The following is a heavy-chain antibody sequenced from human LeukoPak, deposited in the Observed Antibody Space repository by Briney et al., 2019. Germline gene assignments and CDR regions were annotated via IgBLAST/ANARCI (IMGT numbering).Heavy chain of an antibody. V-gene: IGHV4-59*01. Sequence: PSETLSLTCTVSGGSISSYYWSWIRQPPGKGPEWIGYIYYSGSTNYNPSLKSRVTISVDTSKNQFSLKLSSVTAADTAVYYCARELRYFDWLYEHYYFDYWGQGTLVTVSS. CDR3: ARELRYFDWLYEHYYFDY. CDR2: IYYSGST. J-gene: IGHJ4*02. CDR1: GGSISSYY. D-gene: IGHD3-9*01.